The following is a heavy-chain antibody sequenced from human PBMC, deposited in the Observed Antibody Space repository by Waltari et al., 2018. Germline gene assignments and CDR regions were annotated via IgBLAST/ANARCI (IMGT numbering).Heavy chain of an antibody. J-gene: IGHJ3*02. CDR1: GGSISSSSYY. Sequence: QLQLQESGPGLVKPSETLSLTCTVSGGSISSSSYYWGWIRQPPGGGLEWIGSIYCSGSTYNNPALKSRVTMSVDTSKNQFSLKLGSVTAADTAVYYCARAREWELLGACDIWGQGTMVTVSS. D-gene: IGHD1-26*01. CDR3: ARAREWELLGACDI. V-gene: IGHV4-39*07. CDR2: IYCSGST.